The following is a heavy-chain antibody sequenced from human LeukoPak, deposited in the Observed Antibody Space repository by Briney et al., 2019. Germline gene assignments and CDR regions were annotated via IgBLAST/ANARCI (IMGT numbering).Heavy chain of an antibody. V-gene: IGHV4-4*07. J-gene: IGHJ4*02. CDR3: ARDSGVLRYFDWLSHYFDY. CDR1: GGSISSYY. D-gene: IGHD3-9*01. CDR2: IYTSGST. Sequence: SETLSLTCTVSGGSISSYYWSWIRQPAGKGLEWIGRIYTSGSTTYNPSLKSRVTISVDTSKNQFSLKLSSVTAADTAVYYCARDSGVLRYFDWLSHYFDYWGQGTLVTVSS.